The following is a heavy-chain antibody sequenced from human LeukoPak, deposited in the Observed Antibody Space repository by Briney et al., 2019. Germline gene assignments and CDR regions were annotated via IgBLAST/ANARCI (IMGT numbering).Heavy chain of an antibody. CDR1: GFTFSSYG. V-gene: IGHV3-30*18. CDR3: AKDGLVRGVLDY. J-gene: IGHJ4*02. CDR2: ISYDGSNK. Sequence: PGGSLRLSCAASGFTFSSYGMHWVRQAPGKGLEWVAVISYDGSNKYYADSVKGRFTISRDNSKNTLYLQMNSLRAEDTAVYYCAKDGLVRGVLDYWGQGTLVTVSS. D-gene: IGHD3-10*01.